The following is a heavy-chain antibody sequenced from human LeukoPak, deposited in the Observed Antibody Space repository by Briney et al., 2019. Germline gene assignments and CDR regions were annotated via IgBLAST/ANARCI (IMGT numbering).Heavy chain of an antibody. CDR2: IYHSVDT. CDR1: GYSITSGYY. J-gene: IGHJ4*02. CDR3: AKGTSSGWYYFDF. D-gene: IGHD6-19*01. Sequence: PSETLSLTCTVSGYSITSGYYWGWIRQPPGKGLEWIGSIYHSVDTYYNPSLKSRVTISVDTSKNQFSLKLDSVTAADTAVYYCAKGTSSGWYYFDFWGQGTLVTVSS. V-gene: IGHV4-38-2*02.